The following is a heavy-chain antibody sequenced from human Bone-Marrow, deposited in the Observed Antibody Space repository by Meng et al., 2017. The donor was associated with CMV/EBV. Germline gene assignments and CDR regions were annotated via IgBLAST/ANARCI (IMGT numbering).Heavy chain of an antibody. V-gene: IGHV3-13*03. CDR1: GFTFSSYD. CDR2: IGTAGDT. J-gene: IGHJ6*02. Sequence: GGSLRLSCAACGFTFSSYDMHWVRQATGKGLEWVSAIGTAGDTYYPGSVKGQFTISRENAKNSLYLQMNSLRAGDTAVYYCARFRASNYYYYYGMDVWGQGTTVTVSS. CDR3: ARFRASNYYYYYGMDV.